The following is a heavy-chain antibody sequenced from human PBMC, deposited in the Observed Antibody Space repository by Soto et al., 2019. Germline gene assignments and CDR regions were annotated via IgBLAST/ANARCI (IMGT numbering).Heavy chain of an antibody. D-gene: IGHD1-1*01. CDR1: GFTFSNFA. J-gene: IGHJ4*02. Sequence: QLLESGGGFVQPGGSLRLSCVAPGFTFSNFAMAWVRQAPGEGLEWVSAISGSGDDTFYADSMKGRFTISRDNSKDTLYLQINSLRAEDTAVYYCANPIPKPGTTLGFWGQGTLVTVSS. CDR2: ISGSGDDT. CDR3: ANPIPKPGTTLGF. V-gene: IGHV3-23*01.